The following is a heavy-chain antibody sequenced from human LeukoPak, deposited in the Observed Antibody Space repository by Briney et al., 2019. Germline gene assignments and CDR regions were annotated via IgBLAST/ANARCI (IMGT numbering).Heavy chain of an antibody. CDR1: GFTFTSSA. J-gene: IGHJ6*02. V-gene: IGHV1-58*02. CDR2: IVVGSGNT. D-gene: IGHD3-3*01. Sequence: SVKVSCKASGFTFTSSAMQWVRQARGQRLEWIGWIVVGSGNTNYAQKLQGRVTMTTDTSTSTAYMELRSLRSDDTAVYYCARDHYDFWSGYYQYYYYGMDVWGQGTTVTVSS. CDR3: ARDHYDFWSGYYQYYYYGMDV.